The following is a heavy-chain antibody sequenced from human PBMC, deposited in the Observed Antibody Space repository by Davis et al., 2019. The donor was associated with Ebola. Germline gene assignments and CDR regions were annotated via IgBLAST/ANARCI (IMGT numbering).Heavy chain of an antibody. CDR2: INHSGST. D-gene: IGHD2-2*01. V-gene: IGHV4-34*01. CDR3: ARGLRGGIVVVPAATNYGMDV. J-gene: IGHJ6*02. CDR1: GGSFSGYY. Sequence: SETLSLTCAVYGGSFSGYYWSWIRQPPGKGLEWIGEINHSGSTNYNPSLKSRVTISVGTSKNQFSLKLSSVTAADTAVYYCARGLRGGIVVVPAATNYGMDVWGQGTTVTVSS.